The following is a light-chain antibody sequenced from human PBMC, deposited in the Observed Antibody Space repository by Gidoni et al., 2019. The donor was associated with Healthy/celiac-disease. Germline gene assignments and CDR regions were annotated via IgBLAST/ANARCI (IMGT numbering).Light chain of an antibody. CDR3: QQYNSYPYS. J-gene: IGKJ2*03. CDR1: QSSSSW. Sequence: DIQMTQSPSTLSASVGDRVTITCRASQSSSSWLAWYQQKPGKAPKLLIYKASSLESGVPSRFSGSGSGTEFTLTISSLQPDDFATYYCQQYNSYPYSFCQGTKLEIK. V-gene: IGKV1-5*03. CDR2: KAS.